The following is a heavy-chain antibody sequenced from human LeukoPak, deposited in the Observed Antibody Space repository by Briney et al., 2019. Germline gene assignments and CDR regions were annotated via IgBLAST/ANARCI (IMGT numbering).Heavy chain of an antibody. CDR1: GYTFTSYG. V-gene: IGHV1-18*04. CDR3: ARTGYNWNDVGFDP. Sequence: GASVKVSSTASGYTFTSYGISWVRQAPGQGLVWMGWISAYTGITNYTQKLQGRVTITTDTSTSTAYMELRSLGSDDTAVYYCARTGYNWNDVGFDPWGQGTLVTVSS. J-gene: IGHJ5*02. D-gene: IGHD1-1*01. CDR2: ISAYTGIT.